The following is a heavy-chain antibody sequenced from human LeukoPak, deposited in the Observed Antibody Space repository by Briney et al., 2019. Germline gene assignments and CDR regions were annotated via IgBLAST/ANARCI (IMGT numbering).Heavy chain of an antibody. CDR1: GGSFSGYY. Sequence: SETLSLTCAVYGGSFSGYYWSWIRQPPGKGLEWIGEINHSGSTNYNPSLKSRVTISVDTSKNQFSLKLSSVTAEDTAVYYCAKKGFGELVIDYWGQGTLVTVSS. CDR3: AKKGFGELVIDY. CDR2: INHSGST. D-gene: IGHD3-10*01. V-gene: IGHV4-34*01. J-gene: IGHJ4*02.